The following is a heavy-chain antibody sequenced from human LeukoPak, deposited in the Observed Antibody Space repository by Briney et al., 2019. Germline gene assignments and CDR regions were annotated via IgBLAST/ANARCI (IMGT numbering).Heavy chain of an antibody. Sequence: GASVKVSCKASGYTFTGYYMHWLRQAPGQGLEWMGWINPNSGGTNYAQKFQGRVTMTRDTSISTAYMELSRLRSDDTAVYYCARVKVVVVAATTRDYYYGMDVWGQGTTVTVSS. CDR3: ARVKVVVVAATTRDYYYGMDV. J-gene: IGHJ6*02. V-gene: IGHV1-2*02. D-gene: IGHD2-15*01. CDR1: GYTFTGYY. CDR2: INPNSGGT.